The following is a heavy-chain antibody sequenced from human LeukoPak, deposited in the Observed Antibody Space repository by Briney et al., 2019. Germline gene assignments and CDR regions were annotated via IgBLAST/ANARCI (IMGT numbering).Heavy chain of an antibody. Sequence: GGSLRLSCAASGFTVSSNYMSWVRQAPGKGLEWVSVIYSGGSTYYADSVKGRFTISRDNSKNTLYLQMNSLGAEDTAVYYCARGYYYDSLGYWGQGTLVTVSS. J-gene: IGHJ4*02. CDR3: ARGYYYDSLGY. D-gene: IGHD3-22*01. CDR1: GFTVSSNY. CDR2: IYSGGST. V-gene: IGHV3-66*01.